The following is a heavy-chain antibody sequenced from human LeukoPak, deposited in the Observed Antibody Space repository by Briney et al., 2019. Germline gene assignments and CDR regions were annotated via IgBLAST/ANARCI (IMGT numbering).Heavy chain of an antibody. CDR3: ARCGQLRLYYYNYMDV. D-gene: IGHD4-23*01. J-gene: IGHJ6*03. CDR2: INHSGST. V-gene: IGHV4-34*01. Sequence: SETLSLTCAVYGGSFSGYYWSWIRQPPGKGLEWIGEINHSGSTNYNPSLKSRVTISVDTSENQFSLKLSAVTAADTALCSRARCGQLRLYYYNYMDVWGKGTTVTVSS. CDR1: GGSFSGYY.